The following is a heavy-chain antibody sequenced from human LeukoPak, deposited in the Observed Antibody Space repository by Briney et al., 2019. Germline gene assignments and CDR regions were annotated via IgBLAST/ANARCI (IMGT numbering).Heavy chain of an antibody. J-gene: IGHJ4*02. V-gene: IGHV1-18*01. D-gene: IGHD2-15*01. Sequence: ASVKVSCKASGYTFTSYGISWVRQAPGQGLEWMGWISAYNGNTNYAQKLQGRVTMTTDTSTSTAYMELRSLRSDDTAVYYCARAALGWWPPASFDYWGQGTLVTVSS. CDR2: ISAYNGNT. CDR3: ARAALGWWPPASFDY. CDR1: GYTFTSYG.